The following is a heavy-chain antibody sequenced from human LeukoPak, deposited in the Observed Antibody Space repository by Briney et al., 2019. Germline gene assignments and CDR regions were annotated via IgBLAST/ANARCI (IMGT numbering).Heavy chain of an antibody. CDR3: AKVRDTRDWYKDAFDI. V-gene: IGHV4-34*01. J-gene: IGHJ3*02. Sequence: PETLSLTCAVYGGSFSGYYWSWIRQPPGKGLEWIGEINHSGSTNYNPSLKSRVTISVDTSKNQFSLKLSSVTAEDTAMYYCAKVRDTRDWYKDAFDIWGQGTRVTVSS. D-gene: IGHD6-19*01. CDR2: INHSGST. CDR1: GGSFSGYY.